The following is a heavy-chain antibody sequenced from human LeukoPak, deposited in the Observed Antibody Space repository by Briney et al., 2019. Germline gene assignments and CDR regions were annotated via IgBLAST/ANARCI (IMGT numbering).Heavy chain of an antibody. Sequence: SETLSLTCTVSGASISSYYWSWVRQPPGKGLEWVGYIYYSGSTNYNPSLKSRVTISVDTSKNQFSLKLSSVTAADTAVYYCAREEISGFDAFDIWGQGTMVTVSS. V-gene: IGHV4-59*01. CDR3: AREEISGFDAFDI. CDR2: IYYSGST. CDR1: GASISSYY. D-gene: IGHD1-26*01. J-gene: IGHJ3*02.